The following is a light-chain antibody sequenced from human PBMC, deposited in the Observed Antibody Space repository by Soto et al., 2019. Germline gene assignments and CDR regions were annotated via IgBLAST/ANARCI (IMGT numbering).Light chain of an antibody. CDR1: SNDVGHFNY. Sequence: QSALAQPASVFGSPGQSITISCIGTSNDVGHFNYVSWFQQHPGKAPKLLIFDVSNWPSGVSDRFSGSKSGNTASLTISGLQPDDEADYSSTSFSTINPLVFVSVTNVPDL. V-gene: IGLV2-14*03. CDR2: DVS. J-gene: IGLJ1*01. CDR3: TSFSTINPLV.